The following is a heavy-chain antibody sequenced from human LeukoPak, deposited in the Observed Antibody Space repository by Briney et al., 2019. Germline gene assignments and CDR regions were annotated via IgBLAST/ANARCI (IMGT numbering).Heavy chain of an antibody. CDR1: GITVRSNY. V-gene: IGHV3-66*01. CDR3: ARGGYYDRSGNSYKFGFDM. D-gene: IGHD3-22*01. J-gene: IGHJ3*02. CDR2: IYSGDRA. Sequence: GESLRLSCAASGITVRSNYMNWVRQAPGKGLEWVSVIYSGDRAYYADSVKDRFTISRDNSKNTLYLQMNSLRAEDTAVYYCARGGYYDRSGNSYKFGFDMWGQGTMVTVSS.